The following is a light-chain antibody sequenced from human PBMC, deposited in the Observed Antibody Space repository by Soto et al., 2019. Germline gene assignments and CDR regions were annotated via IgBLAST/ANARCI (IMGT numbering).Light chain of an antibody. CDR2: DVS. V-gene: IGLV2-23*02. J-gene: IGLJ2*01. CDR3: CSYAGSSTVV. CDR1: SSDVGGQNA. Sequence: QSALTQPASVSGSPGQSITISCTGTSSDVGGQNAVSWYQQHPGKAPKFIIYDVSKRPSGVSSRFSGSKFGNTASLTISGLQAEDEADYYCCSYAGSSTVVFGGGTKLTVL.